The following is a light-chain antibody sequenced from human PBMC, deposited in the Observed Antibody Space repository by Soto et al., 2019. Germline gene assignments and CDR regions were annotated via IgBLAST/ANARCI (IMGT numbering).Light chain of an antibody. Sequence: EIVLTQSPGTLSLSPGERATLSCRASQSVSSSYLAWYQQKPGQAPRLLFYGASNRASGIPDRFSGSGSGTDLTLTISRLEPEDFAVYYCHQYDKLPRTFGQGTKVDIK. CDR3: HQYDKLPRT. V-gene: IGKV3-20*01. CDR2: GAS. CDR1: QSVSSSY. J-gene: IGKJ1*01.